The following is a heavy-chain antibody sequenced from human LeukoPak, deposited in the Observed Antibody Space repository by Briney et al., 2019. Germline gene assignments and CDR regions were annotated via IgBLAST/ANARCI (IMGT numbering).Heavy chain of an antibody. CDR1: GFTFSSYN. D-gene: IGHD5-24*01. Sequence: PGGSLRLSCAASGFTFSSYNMNWVRQAPGKGLEWVSYISSSSSVMYYADSVKGRFTISRDNAKNSLYLQMNSLRAEDTAVYYCARGPGRDAYTFVSYWGQGTLVTVSS. V-gene: IGHV3-48*04. CDR2: ISSSSSVM. CDR3: ARGPGRDAYTFVSY. J-gene: IGHJ4*02.